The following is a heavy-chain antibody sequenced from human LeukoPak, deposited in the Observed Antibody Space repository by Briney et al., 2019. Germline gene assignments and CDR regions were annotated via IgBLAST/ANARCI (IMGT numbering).Heavy chain of an antibody. CDR3: ARQGVYFSDSSAFYH. D-gene: IGHD3-22*01. J-gene: IGHJ4*02. V-gene: IGHV5-51*01. CDR2: IYPGDSDT. CDR1: GYRFTNHW. Sequence: GESLKISCKASGYRFTNHWIAWVRQMPGKGLELMGSIYPGDSDTRDSPSFQGQITISADKSVATAYLQWSSLKASDTAIYYCARQGVYFSDSSAFYHWGQGTLITVSS.